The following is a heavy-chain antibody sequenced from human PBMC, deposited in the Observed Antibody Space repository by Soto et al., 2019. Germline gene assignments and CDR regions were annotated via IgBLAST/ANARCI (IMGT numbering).Heavy chain of an antibody. D-gene: IGHD6-13*01. CDR3: AVPGAGDFDY. Sequence: PSETLFLTCAVSGASISTNNWWSWVRQPPGKGLEWIGEVYHSGSTNCNPSLKSRVTISIDKSKNQFSLRLTSMTAADTAVYYCAVPGAGDFDYWSQGTLVTVSS. V-gene: IGHV4-4*02. CDR1: GASISTNNW. J-gene: IGHJ4*02. CDR2: VYHSGST.